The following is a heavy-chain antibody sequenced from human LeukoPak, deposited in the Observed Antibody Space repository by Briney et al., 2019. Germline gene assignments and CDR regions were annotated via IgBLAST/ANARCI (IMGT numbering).Heavy chain of an antibody. CDR1: GGTFSSYA. D-gene: IGHD6-13*01. Sequence: SVKVSCKASGGTFSSYAISWVRQAPGQGLEWMGRIIPILGIANYAQKFQGRVTITAGKSTSTAYMELSSLRSEDTAVYYCARAQQQLVFAWFDPWGQGNLVTVSS. V-gene: IGHV1-69*04. CDR3: ARAQQQLVFAWFDP. J-gene: IGHJ5*02. CDR2: IIPILGIA.